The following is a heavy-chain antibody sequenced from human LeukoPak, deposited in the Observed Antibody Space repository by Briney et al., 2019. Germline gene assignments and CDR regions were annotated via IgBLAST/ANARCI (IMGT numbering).Heavy chain of an antibody. V-gene: IGHV3-23*01. CDR3: AKDQGRGYSYIYSDY. CDR2: ISGSGGST. D-gene: IGHD5-18*01. J-gene: IGHJ4*02. Sequence: GGSLSLSFAASGFTFSSYAMSWVRQAPGKGLEWVSAISGSGGSTYYADSVKGRFTVSRDNSKNTLYLQMNSLRAEDTAVYHCAKDQGRGYSYIYSDYSGEGTLVTVS. CDR1: GFTFSSYA.